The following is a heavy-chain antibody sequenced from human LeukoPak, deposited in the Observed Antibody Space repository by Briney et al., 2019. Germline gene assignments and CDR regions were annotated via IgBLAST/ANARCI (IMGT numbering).Heavy chain of an antibody. Sequence: SVKVSCKASGGTFSSYAISWVRQAPGQGLEWMGGIIPIFGTANYAQKFQGRVTITADESTSTAYMELSSLRSEGTAVYYCASPPSRLYCSSTSCPFDYWGQGTLVTVSS. D-gene: IGHD2-2*01. J-gene: IGHJ4*02. CDR3: ASPPSRLYCSSTSCPFDY. CDR1: GGTFSSYA. V-gene: IGHV1-69*13. CDR2: IIPIFGTA.